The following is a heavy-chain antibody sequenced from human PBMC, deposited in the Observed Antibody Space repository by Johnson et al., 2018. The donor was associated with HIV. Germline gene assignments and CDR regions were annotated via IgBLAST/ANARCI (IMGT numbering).Heavy chain of an antibody. Sequence: VLLVESGGGVVRPGGSLRLSCAASGFTFDDYGMSWVRQAPGKGLEWVSGITWNGGSTVYADSVKGRFTISRDNAKNSLYLQMNSLRAEDTALYYCARGRIAARPHAFDIWGQGTMVTVSS. CDR2: ITWNGGST. CDR1: GFTFDDYG. V-gene: IGHV3-20*04. J-gene: IGHJ3*02. D-gene: IGHD6-6*01. CDR3: ARGRIAARPHAFDI.